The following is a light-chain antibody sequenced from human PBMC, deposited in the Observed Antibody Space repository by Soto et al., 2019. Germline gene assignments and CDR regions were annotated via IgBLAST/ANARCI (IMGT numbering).Light chain of an antibody. V-gene: IGKV1-5*03. Sequence: DIQMTQSPSTLSASVGDRVTITCRASQSISSWLAWFQQKPGKAPKPLICKASFLETGVPSRFGGTGSGTEFTLTISSLQPDDFATYYCQYYYSSPMYIFGQGTKLEIK. CDR2: KAS. CDR3: QYYYSSPMYI. CDR1: QSISSW. J-gene: IGKJ2*01.